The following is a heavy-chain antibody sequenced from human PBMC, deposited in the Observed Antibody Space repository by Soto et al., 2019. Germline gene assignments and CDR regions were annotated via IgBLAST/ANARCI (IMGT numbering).Heavy chain of an antibody. Sequence: QVQLQESGPGLVEASETLSLTCTVSGATISSGGFYWSWIRQRPGKGLEWIGHIYYTGTTSYNPSLNSRVTISLDMSSNQFSLKLRSVTAADTAKYFCARDDSFYGEPGYGMNVWDQGTTVTVSS. D-gene: IGHD4-17*01. J-gene: IGHJ6*02. CDR1: GATISSGGFY. CDR2: IYYTGTT. CDR3: ARDDSFYGEPGYGMNV. V-gene: IGHV4-31*03.